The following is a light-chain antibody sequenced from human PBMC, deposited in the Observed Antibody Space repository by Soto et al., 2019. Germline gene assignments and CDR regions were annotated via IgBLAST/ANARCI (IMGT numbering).Light chain of an antibody. CDR2: DVT. CDR1: RSDVGGYNY. Sequence: QSVLTQPASVSGSPGQSITISCTGTRSDVGGYNYVYWHQQHPGKAPQLMIYDVTNRPSGVSDRFSGSKSGNTASLTISGLQAEDEADYYCSSYTRSSTYVFGAGTKVTVL. CDR3: SSYTRSSTYV. J-gene: IGLJ1*01. V-gene: IGLV2-14*01.